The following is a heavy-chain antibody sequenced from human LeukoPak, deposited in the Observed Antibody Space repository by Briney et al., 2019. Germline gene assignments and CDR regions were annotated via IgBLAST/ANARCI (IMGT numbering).Heavy chain of an antibody. CDR2: IYYSGST. J-gene: IGHJ4*02. CDR3: ARLRISSVWYDYFDY. Sequence: SETLSLTCTVSGGSISSYYWSWIRQPPGKGLEWIGYIYYSGSTNYNPSLKSRVTMSVDTSKNQFSLKLSSVTAADTAVYYCARLRISSVWYDYFDYWGQGTLVTVSS. CDR1: GGSISSYY. D-gene: IGHD6-19*01. V-gene: IGHV4-59*12.